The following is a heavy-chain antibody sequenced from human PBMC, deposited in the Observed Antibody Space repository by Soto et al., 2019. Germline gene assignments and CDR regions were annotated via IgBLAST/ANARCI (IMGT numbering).Heavy chain of an antibody. V-gene: IGHV3-74*01. Sequence: EVQLVDSGGGLVQPGGSLRLSCAVSGFTFSSYWMHWVRQVPGKGLVWVSSINGDGSSTTYADYVKGRFTISRDNAKNTLDLQMNSLRAEDTAVYYCTRPLYDGTGTPFDDWGRRTLVTVSS. D-gene: IGHD3-22*01. CDR1: GFTFSSYW. CDR3: TRPLYDGTGTPFDD. J-gene: IGHJ4*02. CDR2: INGDGSST.